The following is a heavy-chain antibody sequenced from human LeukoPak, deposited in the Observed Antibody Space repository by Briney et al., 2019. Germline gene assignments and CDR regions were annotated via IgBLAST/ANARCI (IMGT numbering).Heavy chain of an antibody. V-gene: IGHV3-9*03. Sequence: PGGSLRLSCAASGFTFDDYAMHWVRQAPGKGLEGVSGISWNSGSIGYADSVKGRFTISRDNAKNSLYLQMNSLRAEDMALYYCAKSNRPGREPDAFDIWGQGTMVTVSS. CDR2: ISWNSGSI. D-gene: IGHD3-16*02. CDR1: GFTFDDYA. J-gene: IGHJ3*02. CDR3: AKSNRPGREPDAFDI.